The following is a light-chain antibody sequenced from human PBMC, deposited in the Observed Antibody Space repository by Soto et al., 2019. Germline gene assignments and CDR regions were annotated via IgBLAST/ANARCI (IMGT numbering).Light chain of an antibody. V-gene: IGKV3-20*01. J-gene: IGKJ1*01. CDR2: DAS. CDR3: QQYGSSPTWT. Sequence: EIVITPSPATLSVSPGERATLSCRSSQGIRNYLAWYQQTPGQAPRLLFYDASTRATGIPARFSGSGSGTDFTLTISRLEPDDSAVYYCQQYGSSPTWTFGQGTKVDI. CDR1: QGIRNY.